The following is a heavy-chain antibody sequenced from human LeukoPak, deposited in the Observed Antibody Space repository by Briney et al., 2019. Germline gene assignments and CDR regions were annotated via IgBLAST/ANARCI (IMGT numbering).Heavy chain of an antibody. V-gene: IGHV1-8*03. CDR3: ASGEGTLSITMIVVVNPFDY. CDR1: GYTFTSYD. Sequence: ASVKVSCKASGYTFTSYDINWVRQATGQGLEWMGWMNPNSGNTDYAQKFQGRFTITINTSISTAYMELSSLRSEDTAVYYCASGEGTLSITMIVVVNPFDYWGQGTLVTVSS. CDR2: MNPNSGNT. D-gene: IGHD3-22*01. J-gene: IGHJ4*02.